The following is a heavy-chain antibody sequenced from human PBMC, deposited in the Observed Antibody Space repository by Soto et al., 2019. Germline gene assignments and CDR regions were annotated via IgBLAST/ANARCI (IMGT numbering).Heavy chain of an antibody. D-gene: IGHD6-19*01. J-gene: IGHJ4*02. CDR1: GFTFSSYG. Sequence: QVQLVESGGGVVQPGRSLRLSCAAAGFTFSSYGMHGVRQAPGKGLEWVAVISYDGSNKYYADSVKGRFTISRNNSKNTLYLQMNSLRAEDTAVYYCAKVLLSGWYGGANFDYWGQGTLVTVSS. V-gene: IGHV3-30*18. CDR3: AKVLLSGWYGGANFDY. CDR2: ISYDGSNK.